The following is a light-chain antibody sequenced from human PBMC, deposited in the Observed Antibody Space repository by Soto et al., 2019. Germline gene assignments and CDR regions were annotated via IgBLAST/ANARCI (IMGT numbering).Light chain of an antibody. Sequence: QTVVTQEPSFSVSPGGTVTFTCGLSSGSVSTNYYPSWYQQTPGQAPRTLIYNTNSRSSGVPDRFSGSILGNKAALIITGAQADDESDYYCVLYMGLGISVFGGGTKLTVL. CDR2: NTN. J-gene: IGLJ2*01. CDR3: VLYMGLGISV. CDR1: SGSVSTNYY. V-gene: IGLV8-61*01.